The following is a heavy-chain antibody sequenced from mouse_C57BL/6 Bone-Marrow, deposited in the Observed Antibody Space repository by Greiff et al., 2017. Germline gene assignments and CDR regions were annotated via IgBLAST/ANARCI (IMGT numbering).Heavy chain of an antibody. V-gene: IGHV1-53*01. D-gene: IGHD2-4*01. CDR2: INPSNGGT. J-gene: IGHJ2*01. CDR3: ARGAIYYDYDQYYFDY. CDR1: GYTFTSYW. Sequence: QVQLQQPGTELVKPGASVKLSCKASGYTFTSYWMHWVKQRPGQGLEWIGNINPSNGGTNYNEKFKSKATLTVDKSSSTAYMQLSSLTSEDSAVYYCARGAIYYDYDQYYFDYWGQGTTLTVSS.